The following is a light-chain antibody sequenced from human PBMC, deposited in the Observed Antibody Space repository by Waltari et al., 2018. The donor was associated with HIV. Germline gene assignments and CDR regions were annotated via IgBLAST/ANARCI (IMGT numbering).Light chain of an antibody. V-gene: IGLV2-14*01. CDR3: TSYKTGGTIL. Sequence: QSALTQPASVSGSPGQSITISCTGLNNSIRTNNYVSWYQQHPGKAPTLLIYEVTSRPLGVSHRFSGSKSDTTASLTISELQPEDESHYYCTSYKTGGTILFGGGT. CDR1: NNSIRTNNY. CDR2: EVT. J-gene: IGLJ2*01.